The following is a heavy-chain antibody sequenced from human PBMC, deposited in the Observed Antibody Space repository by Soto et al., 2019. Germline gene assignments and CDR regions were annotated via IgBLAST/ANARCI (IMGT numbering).Heavy chain of an antibody. CDR1: GYTFTGYY. D-gene: IGHD3-9*01. Sequence: ASVKVSCKASGYTFTGYYMHWVRQAPGQGLEWMGWINPNSGGTNYAQKFQGRVTMTRDTSISTAYMELSGLRSDDTAVYYCARGLYNWTKKYYDILTGYYSDAFDIWGQGTMVTVSS. J-gene: IGHJ3*02. CDR2: INPNSGGT. V-gene: IGHV1-2*02. CDR3: ARGLYNWTKKYYDILTGYYSDAFDI.